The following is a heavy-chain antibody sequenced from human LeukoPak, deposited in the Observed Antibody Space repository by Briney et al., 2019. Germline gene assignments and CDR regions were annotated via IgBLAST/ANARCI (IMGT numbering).Heavy chain of an antibody. D-gene: IGHD4-17*01. CDR1: GFAFRNYA. CDR3: SKGRGTTVTSAANY. CDR2: IGGSGDIT. J-gene: IGHJ4*02. V-gene: IGHV3-23*01. Sequence: PGGSLRLSCVASGFAFRNYAMSWVRQAPGKGLECVSAIGGSGDITFYADSVKGRFTISRDNSKSTVYLQMNSLRDDDTAIYYCSKGRGTTVTSAANYWGQGTLVTVSS.